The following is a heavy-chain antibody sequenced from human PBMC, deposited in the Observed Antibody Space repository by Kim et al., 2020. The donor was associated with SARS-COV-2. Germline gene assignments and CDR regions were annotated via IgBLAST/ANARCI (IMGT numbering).Heavy chain of an antibody. J-gene: IGHJ5*02. CDR2: IYYSGST. D-gene: IGHD3-22*01. V-gene: IGHV4-59*13. CDR3: ARVFTYDDSGGYDVRWFDP. Sequence: SETLSLTCTVSGGSISSYSWSWIRQPPGKGLEWIGYIYYSGSTNYNPSLKSRVTISVDTSKNRFSLKLSSVTAADTAVYYCARVFTYDDSGGYDVRWFDPWGQGTLVTVSS. CDR1: GGSISSYS.